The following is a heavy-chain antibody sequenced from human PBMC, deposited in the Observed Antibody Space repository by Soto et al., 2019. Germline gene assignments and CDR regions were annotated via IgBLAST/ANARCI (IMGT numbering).Heavy chain of an antibody. CDR1: GGSMSSYY. V-gene: IGHV4-59*01. J-gene: IGHJ5*02. CDR2: IYYSGST. D-gene: IGHD3-10*01. Sequence: QVQLQESGPGLVKPSETLSLTCTVSGGSMSSYYWSWIRPPPGKGLEWIGYIYYSGSTIYNPPLTXRXXISVDTSKTQFSLKLSSVTAADTAVYYCARYGSGSSVWFDPWGQGTLVTVSS. CDR3: ARYGSGSSVWFDP.